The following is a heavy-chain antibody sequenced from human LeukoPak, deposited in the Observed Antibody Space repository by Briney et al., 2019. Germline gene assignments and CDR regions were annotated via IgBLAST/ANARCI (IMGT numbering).Heavy chain of an antibody. CDR1: GFTFSSYW. V-gene: IGHV3-7*03. Sequence: GGSLRLSCAASGFTFSSYWMSWVRQAPGKGLEWVANIKKDGSEKYYVDSVKGRFTISRDNAKTSLYLQMNSLRAEDTAVYYCARRRDSGSLQHFDYWGQGTLVTVSS. D-gene: IGHD1-26*01. J-gene: IGHJ4*02. CDR2: IKKDGSEK. CDR3: ARRRDSGSLQHFDY.